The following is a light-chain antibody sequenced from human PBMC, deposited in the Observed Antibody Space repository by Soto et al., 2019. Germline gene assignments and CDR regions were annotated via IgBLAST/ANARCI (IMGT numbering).Light chain of an antibody. J-gene: IGKJ2*01. Sequence: DIQMTQSPSTLSASVGDRVTITCRASQSISSWLAWYQQKPGKAPKLLIYDASSLESGVPSRFSGSGSGTEFTLTISSLQPDDFANYYCQQYNSYSGTFGQGTKLEIK. V-gene: IGKV1-5*01. CDR2: DAS. CDR1: QSISSW. CDR3: QQYNSYSGT.